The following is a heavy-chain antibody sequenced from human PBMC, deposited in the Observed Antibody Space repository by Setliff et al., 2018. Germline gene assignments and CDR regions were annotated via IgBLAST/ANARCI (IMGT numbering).Heavy chain of an antibody. CDR3: ARGPRVKPRRKLTGDSFDY. CDR2: IYYSGST. J-gene: IGHJ4*02. CDR1: GGSISSHY. D-gene: IGHD7-27*01. V-gene: IGHV4-59*11. Sequence: PSETLSLTCTVSGGSISSHYWSWIRQPPGKGLEWIGYIYYSGSTNYNPSLKSRVTISVDTSKNQFSLKLRSVTAADTAVYYCARGPRVKPRRKLTGDSFDYWGQGTLVTVSS.